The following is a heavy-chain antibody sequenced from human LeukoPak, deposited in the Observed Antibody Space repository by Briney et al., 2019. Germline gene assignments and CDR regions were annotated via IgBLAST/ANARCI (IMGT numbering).Heavy chain of an antibody. V-gene: IGHV1-24*01. CDR1: GYTLTELS. J-gene: IGHJ4*02. D-gene: IGHD2-2*01. CDR3: ASTVLSSTSPFDY. CDR2: FDPEDGET. Sequence: GASVKVSCKVSGYTLTELSMHWVRQAPGKGLEWMGGFDPEDGETIYAQKFQGRVTMTEDASTDTAYMELSSLRSEDTAVYYCASTVLSSTSPFDYWGQGTLVTVSS.